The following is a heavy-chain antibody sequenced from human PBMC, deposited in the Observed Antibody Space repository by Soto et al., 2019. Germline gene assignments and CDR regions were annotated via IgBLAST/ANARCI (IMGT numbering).Heavy chain of an antibody. V-gene: IGHV3-23*01. CDR2: ISGSGGST. J-gene: IGHJ6*02. CDR3: AKCPVLRYFGVVITLSKYYGMDV. Sequence: EVQLLESGGGLVQPGGSLRLSCAASGFTFSSYAMSWVRQAPGKGLEWVSAISGSGGSTYYADSVKGRFTISRDNSKNTLYLQMNSLRAEDTAVYYCAKCPVLRYFGVVITLSKYYGMDVWGQGTTVTVSS. D-gene: IGHD3-9*01. CDR1: GFTFSSYA.